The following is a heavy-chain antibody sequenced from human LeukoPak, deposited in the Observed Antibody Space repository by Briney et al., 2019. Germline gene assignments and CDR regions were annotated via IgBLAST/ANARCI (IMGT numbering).Heavy chain of an antibody. CDR2: IYYSGST. D-gene: IGHD3-3*01. CDR3: ARDYRYDFWSGYYTGISFDY. J-gene: IGHJ4*02. Sequence: PSETLSLTCTVSGGSISSYYWSWIRQPPGKGLEWIGYIYYSGSTNYNPSLKSRVTISVDTSKNQFSLKLSSVTAADTAVYYCARDYRYDFWSGYYTGISFDYWGQGTLVTVSS. V-gene: IGHV4-59*12. CDR1: GGSISSYY.